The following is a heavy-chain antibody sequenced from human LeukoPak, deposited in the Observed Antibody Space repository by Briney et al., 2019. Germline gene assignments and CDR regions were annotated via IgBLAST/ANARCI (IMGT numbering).Heavy chain of an antibody. J-gene: IGHJ5*02. CDR1: GYTFTSYG. Sequence: ASVKVSCKASGYTFTSYGISWVRQAPGQGLEWMGWISAYNGNTNYAQKLQGRVTMTTDTSTSTAYMELRSLRSDDTAVYYCARDKGVKYQLLRYRPYNWFDPWGQGTLVTVSS. V-gene: IGHV1-18*01. CDR3: ARDKGVKYQLLRYRPYNWFDP. D-gene: IGHD2-2*01. CDR2: ISAYNGNT.